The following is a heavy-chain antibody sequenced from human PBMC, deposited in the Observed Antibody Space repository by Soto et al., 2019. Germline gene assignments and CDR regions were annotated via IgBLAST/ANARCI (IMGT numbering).Heavy chain of an antibody. CDR2: IRSKAYGGTT. J-gene: IGHJ4*02. D-gene: IGHD3-16*02. CDR1: GFTFGDYA. V-gene: IGHV3-49*03. CDR3: TRAGYGGVIVNIDY. Sequence: EVQLVESGGGLVQPGRSLRLSCTASGFTFGDYAMSWFRQAPGKGLEWVGFIRSKAYGGTTEYAASVKGRFTILRDDSKSIAYLQMNSLKTEDTAVYYCTRAGYGGVIVNIDYWGQGTLVTVSS.